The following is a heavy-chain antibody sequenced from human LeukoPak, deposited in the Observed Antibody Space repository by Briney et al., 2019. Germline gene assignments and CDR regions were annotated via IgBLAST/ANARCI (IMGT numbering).Heavy chain of an antibody. CDR1: GFNFFTYG. CDR2: ILNDGTNK. D-gene: IGHD3/OR15-3a*01. J-gene: IGHJ4*02. CDR3: AKESTWTGTDTNYFDY. V-gene: IGHV3-30*18. Sequence: GGSLRLSCAASGFNFFTYGMHWVRQAPGKGREWVAVILNDGTNKYYADSVNGRFTFSRDNSKTTLYLQMNSLRTEDTAVYYCAKESTWTGTDTNYFDYWGQGTLVTVSS.